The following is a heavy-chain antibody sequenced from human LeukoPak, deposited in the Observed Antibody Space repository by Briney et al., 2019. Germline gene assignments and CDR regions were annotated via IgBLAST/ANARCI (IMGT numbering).Heavy chain of an antibody. CDR3: ARVGSGYDYFDY. CDR1: GGSISDYY. CDR2: IYTSGST. V-gene: IGHV4-4*07. Sequence: PSETLPLTCTVSGGSISDYYWSWIRQPAGKGLEWLGRIYTSGSTKYNPSLESRVTMSVDTSKNQFSLKLSFVTAADTAVYYCARVGSGYDYFDYWGQATLVRVSS. D-gene: IGHD3-22*01. J-gene: IGHJ4*02.